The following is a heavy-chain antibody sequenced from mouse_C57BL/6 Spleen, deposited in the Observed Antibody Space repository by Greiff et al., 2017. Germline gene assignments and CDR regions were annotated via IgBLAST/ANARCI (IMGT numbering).Heavy chain of an antibody. D-gene: IGHD2-4*01. Sequence: VQLQQSGAELARPGASVKMSCKASGYTFTSYTMHWVKQRPGQGLEWIGYINPSSGYTKYNQKFKDKATLTADKSSSTAYMQLSSLTSEDSAVYYCARYDYPLFDHWGQGTTRTVSS. CDR3: ARYDYPLFDH. CDR2: INPSSGYT. V-gene: IGHV1-4*01. CDR1: GYTFTSYT. J-gene: IGHJ2*01.